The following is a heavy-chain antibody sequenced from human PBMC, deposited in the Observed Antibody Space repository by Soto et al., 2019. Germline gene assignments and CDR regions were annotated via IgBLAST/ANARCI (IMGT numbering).Heavy chain of an antibody. CDR2: IWYDGSNK. Sequence: QVQLVESGGGVVQPGRSLRLSCAPSGFTFSSYGMHWARQAPGKGLEWVAVIWYDGSNKVYADSVKGRFTISRDNSKNTLYLQMNSLRAEDTAVYYCARYLSGDYGALDNCGQGTMVTVSS. V-gene: IGHV3-33*01. D-gene: IGHD4-17*01. CDR3: ARYLSGDYGALDN. CDR1: GFTFSSYG. J-gene: IGHJ3*02.